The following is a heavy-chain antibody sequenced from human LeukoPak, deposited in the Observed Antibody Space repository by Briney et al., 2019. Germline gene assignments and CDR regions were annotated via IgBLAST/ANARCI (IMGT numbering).Heavy chain of an antibody. CDR1: GGSISSYY. Sequence: PSETLSLTCTVSGGSISSYYWSWIRQPPGKGLEWIGYIYYSGSTNYNPSLKSRVTISVDTSKNQFSLKLSSVTAADTAVYYCARETDELPFDYWGQGTLVTVSS. V-gene: IGHV4-59*01. J-gene: IGHJ4*02. D-gene: IGHD1-7*01. CDR2: IYYSGST. CDR3: ARETDELPFDY.